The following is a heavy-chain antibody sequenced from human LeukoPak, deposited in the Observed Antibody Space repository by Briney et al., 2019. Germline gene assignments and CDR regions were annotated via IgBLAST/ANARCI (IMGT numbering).Heavy chain of an antibody. D-gene: IGHD6-19*01. V-gene: IGHV6-1*01. CDR2: TYYRSKWYD. CDR3: VRYSSAPRVFDY. J-gene: IGHJ4*02. CDR1: GDSFSSNSAA. Sequence: SQTLSLTCAISGDSFSSNSAAWNWIRQPPSRGLEWLGRTYYRSKWYDDYAVSVKSRITINPDTSLNQFSLHLNSVTPEDTAVYYCVRYSSAPRVFDYWGQGTLVTVSS.